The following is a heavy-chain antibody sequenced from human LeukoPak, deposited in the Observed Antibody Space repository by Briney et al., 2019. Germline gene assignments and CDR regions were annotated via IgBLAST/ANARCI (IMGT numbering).Heavy chain of an antibody. CDR2: IYTSGST. D-gene: IGHD3-3*01. CDR3: ARAGGDFWSGYYRG. CDR1: GGSISSGSYY. V-gene: IGHV4-61*02. Sequence: SETLSLTCTVSGGSISSGSYYWSWIRQPAGTGLEWIGRIYTSGSTNYNPSLKSRVTISVDTSKNQFSLKLSSVTAADTAVYYCARAGGDFWSGYYRGWGQGTLVTVSS. J-gene: IGHJ4*02.